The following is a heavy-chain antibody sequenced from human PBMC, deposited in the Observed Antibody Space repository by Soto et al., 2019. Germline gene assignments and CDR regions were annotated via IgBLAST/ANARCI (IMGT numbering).Heavy chain of an antibody. Sequence: QVQLVQSGAEVKKPGSSVKVSCKASGGTFSSYTISWVRQAPGQGLEWMGRIIPILGIANYAQKFQGRVTITADKSTSTAYMGLSSLRSEDTAVYYCARGFSGGSCGNWYFDLWGRGTLVTVSS. CDR1: GGTFSSYT. V-gene: IGHV1-69*02. CDR2: IIPILGIA. D-gene: IGHD2-15*01. J-gene: IGHJ2*01. CDR3: ARGFSGGSCGNWYFDL.